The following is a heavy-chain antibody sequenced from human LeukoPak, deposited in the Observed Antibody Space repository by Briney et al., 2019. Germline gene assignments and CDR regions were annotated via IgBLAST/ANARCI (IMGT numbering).Heavy chain of an antibody. V-gene: IGHV3-23*01. CDR3: AKGRLLWFGELLDF. D-gene: IGHD3-10*01. CDR1: GFTFSSYA. CDR2: ISGAGGTT. Sequence: GGSLRLSCAASGFTFSSYAMSWVRQAPGKGLEWVSSISGAGGTTGYADSVKGRFTIPRDNAKNTLYLQMNSLRAEDTALYYCAKGRLLWFGELLDFWGQGTLVTVSS. J-gene: IGHJ4*02.